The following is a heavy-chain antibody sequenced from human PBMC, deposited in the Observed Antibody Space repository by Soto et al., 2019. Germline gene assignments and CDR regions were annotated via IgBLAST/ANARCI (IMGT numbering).Heavy chain of an antibody. CDR2: IYWDDDK. CDR3: AHKGDGDRGFTY. CDR1: GFSLSTSGVG. J-gene: IGHJ4*02. Sequence: QITLKESGPTLVKPTQTLTLTCTFSGFSLSTSGVGVGWIRQPPGKALEWLALIYWDDDKRYSPSLKSRLTSTTEPTNNQVVLTMTHMDPVDTATYSCAHKGDGDRGFTYWGGGTLVTVSS. V-gene: IGHV2-5*02. D-gene: IGHD3-16*01.